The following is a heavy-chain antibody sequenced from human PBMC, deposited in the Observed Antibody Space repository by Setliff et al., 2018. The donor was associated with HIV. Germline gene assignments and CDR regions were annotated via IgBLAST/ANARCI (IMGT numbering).Heavy chain of an antibody. V-gene: IGHV4-59*01. D-gene: IGHD5-18*01. J-gene: IGHJ5*02. CDR2: IYYSGMT. Sequence: LSLTCSVSGGSISSYYWSWIRQPPGKGLEWIGDIYYSGMTNYNPSLQSRVTISLDTSKNQFSLKVNSVTAADTAVYYCARDGRYSLGYNWFDPWGQGTLVTVSS. CDR1: GGSISSYY. CDR3: ARDGRYSLGYNWFDP.